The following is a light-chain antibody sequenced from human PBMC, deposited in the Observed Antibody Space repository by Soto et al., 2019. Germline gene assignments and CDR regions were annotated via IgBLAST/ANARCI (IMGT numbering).Light chain of an antibody. Sequence: AIQMAQSPSSLSASVGDRVTITCRASQGIGNDVGWYQQKPGKAPKLLLYAATTLQSGVPSRFSSTRSGTYFTLTISSLQPEDFATYYCLQDHNYPLTFGGGTKVEIK. J-gene: IGKJ4*01. CDR1: QGIGND. CDR2: AAT. V-gene: IGKV1-6*02. CDR3: LQDHNYPLT.